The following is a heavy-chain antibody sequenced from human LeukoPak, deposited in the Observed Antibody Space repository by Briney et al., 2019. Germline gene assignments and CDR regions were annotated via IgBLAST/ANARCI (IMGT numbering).Heavy chain of an antibody. J-gene: IGHJ4*02. CDR2: VSSSSRTI. Sequence: PGGSLRLSCTASGFTFNTYSMNWVRQAPGKGLGWVSYVSSSSRTIYYADSVKGRFTISRDNAKNSLYLQMNSLRAEDTAVYYCARDLGLYDYGGNIDFWGQGTLVTVSS. CDR3: ARDLGLYDYGGNIDF. D-gene: IGHD4-23*01. V-gene: IGHV3-48*04. CDR1: GFTFNTYS.